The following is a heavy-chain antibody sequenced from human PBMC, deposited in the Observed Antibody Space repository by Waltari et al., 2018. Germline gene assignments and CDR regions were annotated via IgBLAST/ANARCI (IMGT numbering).Heavy chain of an antibody. CDR2: IYYRGIT. CDR3: AREERHYDFWSGYYGGYYYYGMDV. V-gene: IGHV4-59*01. Sequence: QVQLQESGPGLVKPSETLSLTCTVSGGSISSYYWSWIRQPPGTGLEWIGYIYYRGITNYSPSLKSRVTISVDTSKNQCSLKLSSVTAADTAVYYCAREERHYDFWSGYYGGYYYYGMDVWGQGTTVTVSS. CDR1: GGSISSYY. D-gene: IGHD3-3*01. J-gene: IGHJ6*02.